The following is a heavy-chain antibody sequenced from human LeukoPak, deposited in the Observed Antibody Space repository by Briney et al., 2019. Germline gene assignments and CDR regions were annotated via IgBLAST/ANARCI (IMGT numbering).Heavy chain of an antibody. J-gene: IGHJ3*02. Sequence: GESLKISCKGSGYSFTSYWIGWVRQMPGKGLEWMVIIYPGDSDTRYSPSFQGQVTISADKSISTAYLQWSSLKASDTAMYYCARADCTNGVCYTGDAFDIWGQGTMVTVSS. V-gene: IGHV5-51*01. CDR2: IYPGDSDT. D-gene: IGHD2-8*01. CDR3: ARADCTNGVCYTGDAFDI. CDR1: GYSFTSYW.